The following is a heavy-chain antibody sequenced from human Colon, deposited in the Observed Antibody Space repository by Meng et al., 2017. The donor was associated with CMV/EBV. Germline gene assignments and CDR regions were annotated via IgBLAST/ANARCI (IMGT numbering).Heavy chain of an antibody. V-gene: IGHV1-2*02. D-gene: IGHD3-10*01. CDR3: ARCPMVRGGCAFDP. CDR2: INPNSGAT. CDR1: RYTFTAYS. Sequence: KASRYTFTAYSMSWVRQGPGQGLEWMGRINPNSGATNSAQKFQGRVTITRDTSISTAYMELSSLRSDDTAVYYCARCPMVRGGCAFDPWGQGTLVTVSS. J-gene: IGHJ5*02.